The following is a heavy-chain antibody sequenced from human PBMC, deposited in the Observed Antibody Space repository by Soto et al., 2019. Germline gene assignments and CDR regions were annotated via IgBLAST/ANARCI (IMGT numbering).Heavy chain of an antibody. J-gene: IGHJ3*02. D-gene: IGHD3-16*01. V-gene: IGHV3-23*01. Sequence: GGSLRRSCAASGFTFSSYAMSWVRQAPGKGLEWVSAISGSGGSTYSADSVKGRFTISRDNSKNRLYLQMNSLMTEDTAVYYCVKDRSFEGAKLARIGLHFHDAFDIWGQGTMVTVSS. CDR3: VKDRSFEGAKLARIGLHFHDAFDI. CDR2: ISGSGGST. CDR1: GFTFSSYA.